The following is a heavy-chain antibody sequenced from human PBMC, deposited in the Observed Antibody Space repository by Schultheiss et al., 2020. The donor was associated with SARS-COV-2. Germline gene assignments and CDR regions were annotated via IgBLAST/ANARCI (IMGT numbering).Heavy chain of an antibody. Sequence: SETLSLTCTVSGGSISSGSYYWSWIRQPAGKGLEWIGRIYTSGSTNYNPSLKSRVTISVDTSKNQFSLKLSSVTAADTAVYYCAREDRGYSYGFDYWGQGTLVTVSS. CDR2: IYTSGST. V-gene: IGHV4-61*02. CDR3: AREDRGYSYGFDY. D-gene: IGHD5-18*01. J-gene: IGHJ4*02. CDR1: GGSISSGSYY.